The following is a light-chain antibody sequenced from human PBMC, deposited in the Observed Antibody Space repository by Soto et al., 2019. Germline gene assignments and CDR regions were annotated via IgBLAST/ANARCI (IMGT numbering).Light chain of an antibody. CDR1: SGDIGDYNY. V-gene: IGLV2-14*01. CDR2: DVS. CDR3: CSYTRSGTLV. J-gene: IGLJ1*01. Sequence: QSVLTQPASVSGSPGQSITLSCVGTSGDIGDYNYLSWYQQHPGKVPKVIIYDVSNRPSGVSYRFSGTKSGNTASLTVSGLQAEDEADYYCCSYTRSGTLVFGTGTKVTVL.